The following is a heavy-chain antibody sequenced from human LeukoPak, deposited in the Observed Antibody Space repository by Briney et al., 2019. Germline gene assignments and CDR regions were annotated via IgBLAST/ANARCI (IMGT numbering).Heavy chain of an antibody. CDR1: GFTFSNYA. V-gene: IGHV3-23*01. CDR3: AKSLGYYYDSSSDAFDI. D-gene: IGHD3-22*01. J-gene: IGHJ3*02. CDR2: ISGSGGGT. Sequence: GGSLRLSCAASGFTFSNYAMSWVRQPPGKGLEWVSGISGSGGGTYYADSVKGRFTISRDNSKNTLYLQMNSLRAEGTAVYYCAKSLGYYYDSSSDAFDIWGQGTMVTVSS.